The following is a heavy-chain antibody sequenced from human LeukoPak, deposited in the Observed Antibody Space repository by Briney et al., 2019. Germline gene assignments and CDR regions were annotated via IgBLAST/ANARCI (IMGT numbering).Heavy chain of an antibody. J-gene: IGHJ4*02. CDR1: GFTFSSYG. Sequence: GGSLRLSCAASGFTFSSYGMHWVRRAPGKGLEWVAFIRYDGSNKYYADSVKGRFTISRDNSKNTLYLQMNSLRAEDTAVYYCAKDFSAAGNYFDYWGQGTLVTVSS. CDR3: AKDFSAAGNYFDY. V-gene: IGHV3-30*02. CDR2: IRYDGSNK. D-gene: IGHD6-13*01.